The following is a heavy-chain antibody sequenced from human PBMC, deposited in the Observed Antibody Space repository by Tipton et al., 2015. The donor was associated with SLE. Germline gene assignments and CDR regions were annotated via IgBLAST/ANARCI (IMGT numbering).Heavy chain of an antibody. CDR1: YGSTNTFY. CDR2: VHYSGTT. D-gene: IGHD3-9*01. CDR3: ARDPGTRYGMDV. J-gene: IGHJ6*02. Sequence: TLSLTCSVSYGSTNTFYWSWIRKPPGKSLGWIGHVHYSGTTNYNPSVRSRVTISVDASKNQVSLKLTSVTAADTAIYYCARDPGTRYGMDVWGQGTTVTVSS. V-gene: IGHV4-59*01.